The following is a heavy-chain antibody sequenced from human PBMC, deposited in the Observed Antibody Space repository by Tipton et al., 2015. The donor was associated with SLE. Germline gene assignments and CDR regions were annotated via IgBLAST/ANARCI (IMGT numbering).Heavy chain of an antibody. CDR2: IFHTGST. Sequence: SLRLSCAVSGGSISSGSGNWWIWVRQPPGKGLEWTGEIFHTGSTSYNASLKSRVTISVDKSKNQFSLNLNSVTAADTAVYYCANTHCSGGSCYSVYWGQGTLVTVTS. D-gene: IGHD2-15*01. J-gene: IGHJ4*02. V-gene: IGHV4-4*02. CDR3: ANTHCSGGSCYSVY. CDR1: GGSISSGSGNW.